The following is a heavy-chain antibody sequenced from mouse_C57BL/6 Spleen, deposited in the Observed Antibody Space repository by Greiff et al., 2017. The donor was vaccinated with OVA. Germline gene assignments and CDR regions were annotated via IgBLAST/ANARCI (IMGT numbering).Heavy chain of an antibody. J-gene: IGHJ2*01. D-gene: IGHD1-1*01. CDR3: VRGGNYYGSGYFDY. CDR2: IRSKSNNYAT. Sequence: EVKLMESGGGLVQPKGSLKLSCAASGFSFNTYAMNWVRQAPGKGLEWVARIRSKSNNYATYYADSVKDRFTISRDDSESMLYLQMNNLKTEDTAMYYCVRGGNYYGSGYFDYWGQGTTLTVSS. V-gene: IGHV10-1*01. CDR1: GFSFNTYA.